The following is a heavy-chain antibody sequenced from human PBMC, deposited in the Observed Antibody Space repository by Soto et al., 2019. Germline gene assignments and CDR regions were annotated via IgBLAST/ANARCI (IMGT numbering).Heavy chain of an antibody. CDR2: INAGNGNT. V-gene: IGHV1-3*01. J-gene: IGHJ4*02. D-gene: IGHD2-15*01. Sequence: ASVNVSCKSSGYTFTSYSIHWVRQAPGQRLEWMGWINAGNGNTKYSQKFQGRVTITRDTSASTAYMELSSLRSEDTAVYYCALLNLPRGLDYWGQGTLVTVSS. CDR1: GYTFTSYS. CDR3: ALLNLPRGLDY.